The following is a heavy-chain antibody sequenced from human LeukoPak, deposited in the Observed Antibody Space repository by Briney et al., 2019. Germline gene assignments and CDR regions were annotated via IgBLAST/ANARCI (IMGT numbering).Heavy chain of an antibody. J-gene: IGHJ5*02. D-gene: IGHD2-2*01. CDR2: IYYSGST. CDR3: LNNVPAAKGAHWFDP. Sequence: SETLSLTCTVFGGSISSSSYYWGWIRQPPGKGLEWIGSIYYSGSTYYNPSLKSRVTISVDTSKNQFSLKLSSVTAADTAVYYCLNNVPAAKGAHWFDPWGQGTLVTVSS. CDR1: GGSISSSSYY. V-gene: IGHV4-39*01.